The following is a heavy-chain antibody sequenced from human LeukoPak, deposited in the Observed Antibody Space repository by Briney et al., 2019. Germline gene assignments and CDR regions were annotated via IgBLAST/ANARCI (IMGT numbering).Heavy chain of an antibody. J-gene: IGHJ4*02. Sequence: ASVKVSCRASGYTFTGYYMHWVRQAPGQGLEWMGCVDPNTGDTNYAQKFQGRVTMTRDTSISTAYLELSGLRSDDTAVYYCARDQDYRNYVAEYWGQGTLVTVSS. D-gene: IGHD4-11*01. CDR1: GYTFTGYY. V-gene: IGHV1-2*02. CDR3: ARDQDYRNYVAEY. CDR2: VDPNTGDT.